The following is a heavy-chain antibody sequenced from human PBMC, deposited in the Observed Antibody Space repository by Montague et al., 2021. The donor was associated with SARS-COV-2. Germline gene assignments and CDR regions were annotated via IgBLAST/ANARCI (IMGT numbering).Heavy chain of an antibody. Sequence: SETLSLTCTVSGGSIGVSSYYWVWIRQPPGKELEWIGSIYYGGTSDYNLSLKIRVTISVDTSNNPFSLKLTSFTAADTAVYSCARSTLSTSGANWYDKYFQHWGQGTRVTVSS. V-gene: IGHV4-39*07. CDR3: ARSTLSTSGANWYDKYFQH. J-gene: IGHJ1*01. CDR1: GGSIGVSSYY. CDR2: IYYGGTS. D-gene: IGHD1-1*01.